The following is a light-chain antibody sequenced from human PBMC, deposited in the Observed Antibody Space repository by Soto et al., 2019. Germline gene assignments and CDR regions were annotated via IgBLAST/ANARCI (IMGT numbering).Light chain of an antibody. J-gene: IGLJ1*01. V-gene: IGLV2-8*01. CDR2: EVS. CDR1: SSDVGGYNY. CDR3: LSYADTAYV. Sequence: ALTQPPSASGSPGQSVTISCAGTSSDVGGYNYVSWYQQYPGKVPKLMIYEVSERPSGVPDRFSGSKSGNTAFLTVSGLQAEDEADYYCLSYADTAYVFGTGTKVTVL.